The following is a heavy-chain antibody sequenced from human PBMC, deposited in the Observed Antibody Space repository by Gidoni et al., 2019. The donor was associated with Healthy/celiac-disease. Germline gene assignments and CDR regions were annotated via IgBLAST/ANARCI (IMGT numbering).Heavy chain of an antibody. J-gene: IGHJ4*02. CDR3: AKDPKKSGGWYAY. D-gene: IGHD6-19*01. CDR1: GSTFSSHA. V-gene: IGHV3-23*01. CDR2: ISGSGGST. Sequence: QLLESGVGLVQPGGSLSISCAASGSTFSSHAMSWVRQAPGKGLGWVSAISGSGGSTYYADSVKGRFTISRDNSKNTLYLQMNSLRAEDTAVYYCAKDPKKSGGWYAYWGQGTLVTVSS.